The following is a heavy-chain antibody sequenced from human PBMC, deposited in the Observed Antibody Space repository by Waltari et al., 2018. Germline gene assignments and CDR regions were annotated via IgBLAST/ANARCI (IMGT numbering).Heavy chain of an antibody. J-gene: IGHJ3*02. CDR3: AKGSSEYSRNDAFDI. CDR1: GFTFDDYT. D-gene: IGHD6-6*01. V-gene: IGHV3-43*01. Sequence: EVQLVESGGVVVQPGGSLRLSCAASGFTFDDYTMLWVRQAPGKGLEWVSLISWDGGSTYYADSVKGRFTISRDNSKNSLYLQMNSLRTEDTALYYCAKGSSEYSRNDAFDIWGQGTMVTVSS. CDR2: ISWDGGST.